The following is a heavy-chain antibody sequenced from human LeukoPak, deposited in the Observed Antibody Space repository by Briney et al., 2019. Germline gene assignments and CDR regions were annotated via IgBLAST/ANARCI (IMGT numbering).Heavy chain of an antibody. J-gene: IGHJ4*02. CDR3: ARERYYYDSSGYGEFDY. D-gene: IGHD3-22*01. CDR1: GGSISSGGYY. CDR2: IYYSGST. V-gene: IGHV4-31*03. Sequence: SQTLSLTCTVSGGSISSGGYYWSWIRQHPGKGLEWIGYIYYSGSTYYNPSFKGRVTISVDTSKNQFSLKLSSVTAADTAVYYCARERYYYDSSGYGEFDYWGQGTLVTVSS.